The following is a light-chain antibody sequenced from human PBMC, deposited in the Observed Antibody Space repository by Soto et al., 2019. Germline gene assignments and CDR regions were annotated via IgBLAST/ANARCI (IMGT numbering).Light chain of an antibody. CDR2: XAS. J-gene: IGKJ1*01. Sequence: DIVMPQSPDSLAVSLGERTTINCSSSQRLLHRSKLKAYLAGYQQPAGQPPXLLYAXASTRESVVPDRFSGSGCETDITLTISSLQAEDVATYCCQQYYSGRTFGQGTKVDIK. CDR3: QQYYSGRT. CDR1: QRLLHRSKLKAY. V-gene: IGKV4-1*01.